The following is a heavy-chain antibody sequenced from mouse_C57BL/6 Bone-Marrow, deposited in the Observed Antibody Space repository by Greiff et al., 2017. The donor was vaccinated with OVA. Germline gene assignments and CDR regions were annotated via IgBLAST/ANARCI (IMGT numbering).Heavy chain of an antibody. CDR2: IWSGGST. Sequence: VKLMESGPGLVQPSQSLSITCTVSGFSLTSYGVHWVRQSPGKGLEWLGVIWSGGSTDYNAAFISRLSISKDNSKSQVFFKMNSLQADDTTIYYCARNYYYGSSSYYAMDYWGQGTSVTVSS. D-gene: IGHD1-1*01. J-gene: IGHJ4*01. CDR1: GFSLTSYG. CDR3: ARNYYYGSSSYYAMDY. V-gene: IGHV2-2*01.